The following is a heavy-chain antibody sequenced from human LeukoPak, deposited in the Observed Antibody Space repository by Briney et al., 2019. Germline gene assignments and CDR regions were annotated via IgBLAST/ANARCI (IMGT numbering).Heavy chain of an antibody. CDR1: GYTFTGYY. CDR2: INPNSGGT. CDR3: ARDGEKSGSYPLDY. V-gene: IGHV1-2*02. J-gene: IGHJ4*02. Sequence: ASVKVSCKASGYTFTGYYMHWVRQAPGQGLELMGWINPNSGGTNYAQKFQGSVTMTRDTSISTAYMELSRLRSDDKAVYYCARDGEKSGSYPLDYWGQGTLVTVSS. D-gene: IGHD1-26*01.